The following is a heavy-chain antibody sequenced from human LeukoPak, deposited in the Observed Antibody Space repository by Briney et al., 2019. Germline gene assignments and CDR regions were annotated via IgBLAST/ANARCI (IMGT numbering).Heavy chain of an antibody. CDR3: ARAGAWEALNC. J-gene: IGHJ4*02. V-gene: IGHV3-74*01. Sequence: GGSLRLSCAASGFTFSNYWMHWVRQTPGEGLVCVSLIKGDGSSTTYADSVKGRFTISRDNAKNTVYLQMNSLRAEDTAVYYCARAGAWEALNCWGQGTLVTVSS. CDR1: GFTFSNYW. D-gene: IGHD1-26*01. CDR2: IKGDGSST.